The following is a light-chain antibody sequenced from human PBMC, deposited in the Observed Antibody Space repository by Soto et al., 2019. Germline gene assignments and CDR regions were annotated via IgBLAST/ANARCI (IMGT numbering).Light chain of an antibody. V-gene: IGLV2-8*01. CDR3: SSYVGVNNLV. Sequence: QSVLTQPPSASGSPGQSVTISCTGTFNDVGGYNYVSWYQQHPGKAPKVIIYEVYKRPSGVPDRFSGSKSGKTASLTVSGLQADDEADYYCSSYVGVNNLVFGGGTKLTVL. CDR2: EVY. CDR1: FNDVGGYNY. J-gene: IGLJ3*02.